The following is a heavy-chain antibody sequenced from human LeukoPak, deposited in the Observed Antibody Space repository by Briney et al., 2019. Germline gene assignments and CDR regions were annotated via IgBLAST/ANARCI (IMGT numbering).Heavy chain of an antibody. CDR3: ARDDGSGYDYFDY. D-gene: IGHD5-12*01. CDR2: ISSSSSTI. V-gene: IGHV3-48*02. J-gene: IGHJ4*02. CDR1: GSTFSSYG. Sequence: PGGSLRLSCAASGSTFSSYGMNWVRQAPGKRLEWVSYISSSSSTIYYADSVKGRFTISRDNAKNSLYLQMNSLRDEDTAVYYCARDDGSGYDYFDYWGQGTLVTVSS.